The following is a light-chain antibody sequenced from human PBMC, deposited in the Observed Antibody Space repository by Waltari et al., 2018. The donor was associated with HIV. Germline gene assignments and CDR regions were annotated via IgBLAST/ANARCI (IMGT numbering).Light chain of an antibody. CDR3: QHRSNWPIT. CDR1: QSVGSY. J-gene: IGKJ5*01. CDR2: DTS. Sequence: IVLTQSPAPLSLSPGERATLPCRATQSVGSYLAWYQHKPGQAPRLLIDDTSNRATGIPAKCSGSGSGTDFSLTINSLEPEDVAVYYCQHRSNWPITFGQGTRLEIK. V-gene: IGKV3-11*01.